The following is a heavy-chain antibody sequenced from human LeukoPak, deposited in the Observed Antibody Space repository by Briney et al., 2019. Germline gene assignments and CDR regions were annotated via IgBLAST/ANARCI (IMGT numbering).Heavy chain of an antibody. CDR3: ARRAGSKLAVFDY. J-gene: IGHJ4*02. CDR2: IYYSGST. CDR1: GGSISSYY. V-gene: IGHV4-59*08. Sequence: PSETLSLTCTVSGGSISSYYWSWLRQPPGKGLEWIGYIYYSGSTNYNPSLKSRVTISVDTSKNQFSLKLSSVTAADTAVYYCARRAGSKLAVFDYWGQGTLVTVSS. D-gene: IGHD3-10*01.